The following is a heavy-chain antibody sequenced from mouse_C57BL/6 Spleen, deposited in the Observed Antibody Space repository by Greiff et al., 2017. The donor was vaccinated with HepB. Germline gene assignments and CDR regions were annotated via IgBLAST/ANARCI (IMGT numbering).Heavy chain of an antibody. D-gene: IGHD2-4*01. V-gene: IGHV5-6*01. CDR3: ARQSRYDYSYYFDY. CDR1: GFTFSSYG. CDR2: ISSGGSYT. Sequence: ESGGDLVKPGGSLKLSCAASGFTFSSYGMSWVRQTPDKRLEWVATISSGGSYTYYPDSVKGRFTISRDNAKNTLYLQMSSLKSEDTAMYYCARQSRYDYSYYFDYWGQGTTLTVSS. J-gene: IGHJ2*01.